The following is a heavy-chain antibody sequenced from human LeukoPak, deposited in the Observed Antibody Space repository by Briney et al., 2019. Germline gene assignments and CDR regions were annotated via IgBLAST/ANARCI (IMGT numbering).Heavy chain of an antibody. V-gene: IGHV3-23*01. CDR1: GFTFSSYA. CDR3: AKGKFNIVVVPAAILAFDI. J-gene: IGHJ3*02. Sequence: PGGSLRLSCAASGFTFSSYAMSGVRQAPGKGLEWISVISGSGGSTYYADSVKGRFTISRDNSKNTLYLQMNSLRAEDTAVYYCAKGKFNIVVVPAAILAFDIWGQGTMVTVSS. D-gene: IGHD2-2*02. CDR2: ISGSGGST.